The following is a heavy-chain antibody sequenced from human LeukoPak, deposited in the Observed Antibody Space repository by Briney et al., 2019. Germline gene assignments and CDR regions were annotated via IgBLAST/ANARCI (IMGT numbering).Heavy chain of an antibody. CDR3: ANTPAGDFWSGYSYFDY. V-gene: IGHV3-7*03. CDR1: GFTFSSYW. Sequence: GGSLRLSCAASGFTFSSYWMSWVRQAPGKGLEWVANIKQDGSEKYYVDSVKGRFTISRDNAKNSLYLQMNSLRAEDTAVYYCANTPAGDFWSGYSYFDYWGQGTLVTVSS. J-gene: IGHJ4*02. CDR2: IKQDGSEK. D-gene: IGHD3-3*01.